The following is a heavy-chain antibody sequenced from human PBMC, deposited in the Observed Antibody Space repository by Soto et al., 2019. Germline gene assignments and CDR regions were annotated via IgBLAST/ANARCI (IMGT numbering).Heavy chain of an antibody. CDR2: IDPDDSYT. J-gene: IGHJ4*02. CDR3: ARLPPPTYCSGSTCSGY. V-gene: IGHV5-10-1*01. CDR1: GYSFTNYW. Sequence: GESLKISCKGSGYSFTNYWINWVRQMPGKGLEWMGRIDPDDSYTNYSPSFQGHVTISVDKSISPAYLQWSSLQASDTAIYYCARLPPPTYCSGSTCSGYWGQGTLVTVSS. D-gene: IGHD2-15*01.